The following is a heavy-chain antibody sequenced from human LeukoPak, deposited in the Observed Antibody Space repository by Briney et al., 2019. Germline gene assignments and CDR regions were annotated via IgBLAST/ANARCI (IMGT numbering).Heavy chain of an antibody. CDR1: GFTFSSYA. D-gene: IGHD1-1*01. CDR2: ISYDGSNK. CDR3: ARELEPAGAFDY. V-gene: IGHV3-30-3*01. J-gene: IGHJ4*02. Sequence: GRSLRLSCAASGFTFSSYAMHWVRQAPGKGLEWVAVISYDGSNKYYADSVKGRFTISRDNSKNTLYLQMNSLRAEDTAVYCCARELEPAGAFDYWGQGTLVTVSS.